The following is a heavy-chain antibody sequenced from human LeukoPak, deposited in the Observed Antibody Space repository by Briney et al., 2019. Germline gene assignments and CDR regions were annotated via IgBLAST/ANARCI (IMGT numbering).Heavy chain of an antibody. V-gene: IGHV1-69*05. CDR2: IIPIFGTA. D-gene: IGHD3-22*01. CDR3: ARPRYDSSGYFRYFDY. J-gene: IGHJ4*02. CDR1: GYTFTSYG. Sequence: SVKVSCKASGYTFTSYGISWVRQAPGQGLEWMGGIIPIFGTANYAQKFQGRVTITTDESTSTAYMELSSLRSEDTAVYYCARPRYDSSGYFRYFDYWGQGTLVTVSS.